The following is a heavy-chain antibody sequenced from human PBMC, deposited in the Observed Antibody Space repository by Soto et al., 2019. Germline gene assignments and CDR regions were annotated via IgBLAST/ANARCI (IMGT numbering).Heavy chain of an antibody. CDR2: IIPIFGTA. J-gene: IGHJ4*02. CDR1: GGTFSSYA. V-gene: IGHV1-69*01. D-gene: IGHD4-4*01. CDR3: ARDSRLQRFDY. Sequence: QVQLVQSGAEVKKPGSSVKVSCKASGGTFSSYASSWVRQAPGPGLEWMGGIIPIFGTANYAQKFQGRVTITADESTSTAYMELSSLRSEDTAVYYCARDSRLQRFDYWGQGTMVTVSS.